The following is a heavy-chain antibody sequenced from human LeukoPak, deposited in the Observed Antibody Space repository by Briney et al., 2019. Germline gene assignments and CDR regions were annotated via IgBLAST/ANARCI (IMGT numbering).Heavy chain of an antibody. CDR1: GYTFTSYG. CDR2: ISAYNGNT. J-gene: IGHJ4*02. D-gene: IGHD3-10*01. V-gene: IGHV1-18*01. Sequence: ASVKVSCKASGYTFTSYGISWVRQAPGQGLEWMGWISAYNGNTNYAQKLQGRVTMTTDTSTSTAYMELRSLRSDDTAVYYRARTWFGELFVARIHKWGYFDYWGQGTLVTVSS. CDR3: ARTWFGELFVARIHKWGYFDY.